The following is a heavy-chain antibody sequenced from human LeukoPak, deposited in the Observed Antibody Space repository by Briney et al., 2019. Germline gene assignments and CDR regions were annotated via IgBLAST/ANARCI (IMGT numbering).Heavy chain of an antibody. CDR1: GFTFSDAW. Sequence: GGSLRLSCAASGFTFSDAWMNWVRQAPGKGLEWVGRIKSKTDGGTTDYAAPVKGRFTISRDDSKNTLYLQMSSLKTEHTAVYYCTTHRGYTSSPTFDYWGQGTLVTVSS. CDR2: IKSKTDGGTT. CDR3: TTHRGYTSSPTFDY. J-gene: IGHJ4*02. V-gene: IGHV3-15*01. D-gene: IGHD6-13*01.